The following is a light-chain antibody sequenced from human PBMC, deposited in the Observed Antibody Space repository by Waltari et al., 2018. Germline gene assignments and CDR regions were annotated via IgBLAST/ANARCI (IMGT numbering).Light chain of an antibody. CDR3: SSYISSDIPVV. CDR2: NVN. Sequence: QSALTQPASVSGSPGQSITISCTGTSIYIGGYNFVSWYQQYPSKVPQLIIYNVNNRPSGVSNRFSGSKSGDTASLTISGLQAEDEADYYCSSYISSDIPVVFGGGTKLTVL. J-gene: IGLJ2*01. V-gene: IGLV2-14*03. CDR1: SIYIGGYNF.